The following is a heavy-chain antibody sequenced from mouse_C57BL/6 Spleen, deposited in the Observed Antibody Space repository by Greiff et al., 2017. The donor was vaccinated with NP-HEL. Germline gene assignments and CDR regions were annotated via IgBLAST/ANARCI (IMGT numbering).Heavy chain of an antibody. CDR1: GFTFSDYG. V-gene: IGHV5-17*01. D-gene: IGHD2-1*01. Sequence: EVQLVESGGGLVKPGGSLKLSCAASGFTFSDYGMHWVRQAPEKGLEWVAYISSGSSTIYYADTVKGRFTISRDNAKNTLFLQMTSLRSEDTAMYYCARRFGNYGYYAMDYWGQGTSVTVSS. CDR2: ISSGSSTI. CDR3: ARRFGNYGYYAMDY. J-gene: IGHJ4*01.